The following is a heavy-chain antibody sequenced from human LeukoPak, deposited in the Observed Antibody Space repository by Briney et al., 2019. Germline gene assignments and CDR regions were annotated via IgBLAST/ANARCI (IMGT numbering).Heavy chain of an antibody. CDR1: GFTFNSYW. CDR3: AKVASRGGYGSGSYYGRRDWYFDL. J-gene: IGHJ2*01. Sequence: GGSLRLSCAASGFTFNSYWMSWVRQAPGKGLEWVANVQQEGSEKYYVDSVKGRFTISRDNAKNSVYLQMNSLRAEDTALYYCAKVASRGGYGSGSYYGRRDWYFDLWGRGTLVTVSS. CDR2: VQQEGSEK. D-gene: IGHD3-10*01. V-gene: IGHV3-7*03.